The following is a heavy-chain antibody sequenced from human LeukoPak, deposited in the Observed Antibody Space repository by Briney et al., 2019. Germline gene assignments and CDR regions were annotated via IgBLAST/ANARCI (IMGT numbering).Heavy chain of an antibody. Sequence: SVKVSCKASGCTFSSYTISWVRQAPGQGLEWMGGIIPIFGTANYAQKFQGRVTITADESTSTAYMELSSLRSEDTAVYYCARDYYGSGSYYNYYYYYYMDVWGKGTTVTVSS. J-gene: IGHJ6*03. CDR1: GCTFSSYT. D-gene: IGHD3-10*01. CDR2: IIPIFGTA. CDR3: ARDYYGSGSYYNYYYYYYMDV. V-gene: IGHV1-69*13.